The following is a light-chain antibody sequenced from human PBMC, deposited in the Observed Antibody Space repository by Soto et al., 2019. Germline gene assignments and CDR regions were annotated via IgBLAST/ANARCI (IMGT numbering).Light chain of an antibody. CDR2: SDD. V-gene: IGLV1-44*01. Sequence: QSVLTQPPSASGTPGQRVTISCSGSSSNVGSNTVSWYQQLPGTAPKVLIYSDDQRPSGVPDRFSGSRSGSSASLAISGLQSGDEADYYCATWADSLNGVVFGGGTKVTVL. J-gene: IGLJ2*01. CDR1: SSNVGSNT. CDR3: ATWADSLNGVV.